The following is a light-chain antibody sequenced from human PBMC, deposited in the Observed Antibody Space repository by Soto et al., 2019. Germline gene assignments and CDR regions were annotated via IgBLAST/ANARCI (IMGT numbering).Light chain of an antibody. CDR1: QRVSDY. CDR2: DAS. Sequence: EVVLTQSPASLSLSPGDRATLSCRADQRVSDYVGWYQQKPGQPPRLLFFDASSRASGVPHRFSAGGSGTDFTLIISRLQPEYFAVYYCQQRVNWPPTFCGGNKVE. J-gene: IGKJ4*01. V-gene: IGKV3-11*01. CDR3: QQRVNWPPT.